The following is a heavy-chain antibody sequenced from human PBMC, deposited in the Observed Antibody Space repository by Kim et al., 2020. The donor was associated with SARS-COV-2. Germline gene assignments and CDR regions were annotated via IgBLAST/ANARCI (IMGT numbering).Heavy chain of an antibody. J-gene: IGHJ4*02. Sequence: ASVKVSCKASGYTFTSYAMNWVRQAPGQGLEWMGWINTNTGNPTYAQGFTGRFVFSLDPSVSTAYLHISSLQAEDTAVYYCARAPYYDFWSGYPTEGYYFDDWGQGTLVTVSS. D-gene: IGHD3-3*01. CDR2: INTNTGNP. V-gene: IGHV7-4-1*02. CDR1: GYTFTSYA. CDR3: ARAPYYDFWSGYPTEGYYFDD.